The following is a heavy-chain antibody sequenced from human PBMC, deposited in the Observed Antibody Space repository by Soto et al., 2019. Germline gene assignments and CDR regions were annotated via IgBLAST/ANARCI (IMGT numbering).Heavy chain of an antibody. V-gene: IGHV4-4*07. Sequence: SETLSLTCTVSGGSISSYYWSWIRQPAGKGLEWIGRIYTSGSTNYNPSLKSRVTMSVDTSKNQFSLKLGSVTAADTAVYYCAGGTRDYDFWSGRGYYGMDVWGQGTTVTVSS. CDR1: GGSISSYY. J-gene: IGHJ6*02. D-gene: IGHD3-3*01. CDR2: IYTSGST. CDR3: AGGTRDYDFWSGRGYYGMDV.